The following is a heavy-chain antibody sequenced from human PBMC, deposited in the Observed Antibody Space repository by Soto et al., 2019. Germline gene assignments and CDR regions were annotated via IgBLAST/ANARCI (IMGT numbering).Heavy chain of an antibody. J-gene: IGHJ4*02. Sequence: SETLSLTCTVSGGSISSGGYHWHWIRQHPGKGLEWIGYIFDSGRTYFNPSLKSRVTISEGTSKNQFSLKLSSVTAADTAVYYCARYSLPPTATFDYWGQGTLVPVSS. V-gene: IGHV4-31*03. CDR1: GGSISSGGYH. D-gene: IGHD1-26*01. CDR2: IFDSGRT. CDR3: ARYSLPPTATFDY.